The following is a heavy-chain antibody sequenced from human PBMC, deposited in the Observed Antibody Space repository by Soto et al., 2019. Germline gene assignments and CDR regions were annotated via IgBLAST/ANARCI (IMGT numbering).Heavy chain of an antibody. D-gene: IGHD3-22*01. Sequence: VGSLRLSCAASGFSFSDYYMNWIRQAPGKGLEWISYISSSGAYTNYADSVRGRFTMSRDSAKNSLLLQMDGLRAEDTAVYYCARAKLVVEGRFDYWGQGTLVTVSS. CDR1: GFSFSDYY. V-gene: IGHV3-11*06. J-gene: IGHJ4*02. CDR2: ISSSGAYT. CDR3: ARAKLVVEGRFDY.